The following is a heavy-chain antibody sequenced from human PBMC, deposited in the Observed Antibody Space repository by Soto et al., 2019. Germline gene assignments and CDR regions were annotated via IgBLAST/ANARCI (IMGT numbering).Heavy chain of an antibody. CDR3: ARGDFWSGYDLDV. J-gene: IGHJ6*02. Sequence: SVKVSCKASGGTFSSHAISWVRQAPGQGLEWMGGIIPIFGTANYAQKFQGRVTITADESTSTAYMELSSLRSEDTAVYYCARGDFWSGYDLDVWGQGTTVTASS. D-gene: IGHD3-3*01. CDR1: GGTFSSHA. V-gene: IGHV1-69*13. CDR2: IIPIFGTA.